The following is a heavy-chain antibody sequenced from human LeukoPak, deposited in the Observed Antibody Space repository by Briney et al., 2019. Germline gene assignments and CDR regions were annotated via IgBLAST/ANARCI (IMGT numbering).Heavy chain of an antibody. CDR1: GFTFTTYW. CDR3: ARDAGYGYDRFDY. Sequence: PGGSLRLSCAASGFTFTTYWMGWVRQAPGQGLEWVANIKQDGSEQYYVDSVKGRFTISRDNAKNSLYLQMNSLRVEDTAVYYCARDAGYGYDRFDYWGQGTQVTVSS. D-gene: IGHD5-18*01. CDR2: IKQDGSEQ. V-gene: IGHV3-7*01. J-gene: IGHJ4*02.